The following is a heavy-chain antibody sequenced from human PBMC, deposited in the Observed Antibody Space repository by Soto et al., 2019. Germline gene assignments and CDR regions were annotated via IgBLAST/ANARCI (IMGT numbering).Heavy chain of an antibody. D-gene: IGHD6-19*01. CDR3: AASRGGSGWYVY. J-gene: IGHJ4*02. CDR2: MNPNSGNA. CDR1: GYTFTSYD. V-gene: IGHV1-8*01. Sequence: QVHLVQSGAEVKKPGASVKVSCKASGYTFTSYDINWVRQATGQGLEWMGWMNPNSGNAGSAQKFQGRVTMTRSTSISTAYMELSSLRSDDTAVYYCAASRGGSGWYVYWGQGTLVTVSS.